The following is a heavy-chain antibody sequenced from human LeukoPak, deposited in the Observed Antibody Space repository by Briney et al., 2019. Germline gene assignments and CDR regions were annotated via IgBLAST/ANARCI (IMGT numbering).Heavy chain of an antibody. J-gene: IGHJ4*02. CDR1: GYTFTSYD. Sequence: ASVKVSRKASGYTFTSYDINWVRQATGQGLEWMGWMNPNSGNTGYAQKFQGRVTMTRNTSISTAYMELSSLRSEDTAVYYCARVEVGVTTTDLSAVENETWGQGTLVTVSS. V-gene: IGHV1-8*01. CDR3: ARVEVGVTTTDLSAVENET. D-gene: IGHD4-17*01. CDR2: MNPNSGNT.